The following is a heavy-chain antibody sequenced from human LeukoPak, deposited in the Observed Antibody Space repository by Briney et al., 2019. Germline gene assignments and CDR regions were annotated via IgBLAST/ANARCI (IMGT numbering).Heavy chain of an antibody. CDR1: GYTFTSYY. D-gene: IGHD6-19*01. CDR3: ARDQIASSGWYAEYFQH. Sequence: ASVKVSCKASGYTFTSYYMHWGRQAPGQGLEWMGIINPSGGSTSYAQKFQGRVTMTRDTSTSTLYMGLSSLRSEDTAVYYCARDQIASSGWYAEYFQHWGQGTLVTVSS. CDR2: INPSGGST. V-gene: IGHV1-46*01. J-gene: IGHJ1*01.